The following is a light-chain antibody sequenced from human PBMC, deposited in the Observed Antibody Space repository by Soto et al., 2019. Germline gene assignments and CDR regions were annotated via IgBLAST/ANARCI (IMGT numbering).Light chain of an antibody. CDR1: QSVSSN. CDR2: GAA. V-gene: IGKV3-15*01. Sequence: SQSVSSNLAWHGKKTXHAPTLLLYGAATXGTGLPPRFSGSGSGKGFTLIITSLQSQDFAVYYCQQYNNWPSWMFGQGTKLDIK. J-gene: IGKJ1*01. CDR3: QQYNNWPSWM.